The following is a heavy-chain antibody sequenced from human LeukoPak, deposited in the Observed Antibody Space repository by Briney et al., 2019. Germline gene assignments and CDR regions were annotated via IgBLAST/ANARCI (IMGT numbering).Heavy chain of an antibody. CDR1: GFTFSSFD. Sequence: GGSLRLSCAASGFTFSSFDMHWVRQPTGQGLEWVSTIGTASDTYYQGSVEGRFTLSRDNAKNSLYLQMNSLTAGDTAVYYCARGPPRGKYYYMDVWGKGTTVTVSS. CDR3: ARGPPRGKYYYMDV. CDR2: IGTASDT. V-gene: IGHV3-13*01. J-gene: IGHJ6*03. D-gene: IGHD1-1*01.